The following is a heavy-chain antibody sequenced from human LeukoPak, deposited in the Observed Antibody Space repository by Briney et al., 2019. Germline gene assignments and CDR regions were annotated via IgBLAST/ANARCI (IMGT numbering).Heavy chain of an antibody. D-gene: IGHD2/OR15-2a*01. J-gene: IGHJ3*02. CDR1: GGTFSSYA. V-gene: IGHV1-46*01. CDR2: INPSGGST. CDR3: ARDIILGAFDI. Sequence: ASVKVSCKASGGTFSSYAISWVRQAPGQGLEWMGIINPSGGSTSYAQKFQGRVTMTRDTSTSTVYMELSSLRSEDTAVYYCARDIILGAFDIWGQGTMVTVSS.